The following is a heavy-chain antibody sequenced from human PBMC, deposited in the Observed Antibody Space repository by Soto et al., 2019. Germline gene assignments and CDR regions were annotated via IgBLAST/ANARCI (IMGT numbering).Heavy chain of an antibody. CDR3: ARDMHARLNQCFDP. V-gene: IGHV4-59*02. CDR1: GGSVTSHH. Sequence: PSETLSRTCFVSGGSVTSHHWSWIRHFPWQGLEWIAYTSYTGNTNYNPSLQSRVTISLETSKNQLSLKLTSMTAADTAVYYCARDMHARLNQCFDPSGQRTLFTVSS. CDR2: TSYTGNT. D-gene: IGHD2-8*01. J-gene: IGHJ5*02.